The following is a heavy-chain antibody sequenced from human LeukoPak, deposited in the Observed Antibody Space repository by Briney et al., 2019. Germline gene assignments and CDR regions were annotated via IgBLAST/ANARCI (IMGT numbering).Heavy chain of an antibody. D-gene: IGHD2-15*01. V-gene: IGHV1-18*04. CDR1: GYTFTSYG. Sequence: GASVKVSCKASGYTFTSYGISWVRQAPGQGLEWMGWISAYNGNTNYAQKLQGRVTMTTDTSTSTAYMELRSLRSDDTAVYYCARDGDCSGGSCYSTGWFDPWGQGTLVTASS. CDR3: ARDGDCSGGSCYSTGWFDP. J-gene: IGHJ5*02. CDR2: ISAYNGNT.